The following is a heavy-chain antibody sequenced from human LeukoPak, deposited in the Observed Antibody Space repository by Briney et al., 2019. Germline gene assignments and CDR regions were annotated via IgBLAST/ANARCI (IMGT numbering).Heavy chain of an antibody. Sequence: SETLSLTCTVSGGSISSSSYYWSWIRQPPGKGLEWIGEINHSGSTNYNPSLKSRVTISVDTSKNQFSLKLSSVTAADTAVYYCARGRYSSGWYKYYFDYWGQGTLVTVSS. V-gene: IGHV4-39*07. J-gene: IGHJ4*02. CDR3: ARGRYSSGWYKYYFDY. CDR1: GGSISSSSYY. CDR2: INHSGST. D-gene: IGHD6-19*01.